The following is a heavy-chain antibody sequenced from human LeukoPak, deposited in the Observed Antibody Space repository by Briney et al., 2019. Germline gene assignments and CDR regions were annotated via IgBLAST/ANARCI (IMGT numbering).Heavy chain of an antibody. CDR1: GFTVSSNY. D-gene: IGHD6-13*01. CDR2: IYSGGST. Sequence: GGSLRLSCAASGFTVSSNYMSRVRQAPGKGLEWVSVIYSGGSTYYAESVKGRFTISRDNSKNTVFLQMNSLRADDTAKYYCAKDKAPGSWHTPSDFWGQGTLVTVSS. V-gene: IGHV3-53*01. J-gene: IGHJ4*02. CDR3: AKDKAPGSWHTPSDF.